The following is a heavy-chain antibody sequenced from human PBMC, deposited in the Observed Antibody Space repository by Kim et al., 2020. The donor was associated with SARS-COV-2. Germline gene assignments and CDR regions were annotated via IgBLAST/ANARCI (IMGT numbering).Heavy chain of an antibody. D-gene: IGHD3-10*01. CDR1: GYTFTGYY. V-gene: IGHV1-2*04. CDR2: INPNSGGT. Sequence: ASVKVSCKASGYTFTGYYMHWVRQAPGQGLEWMGWINPNSGGTNYAQKFQGWVTMTRDTSISTAYMELSRLRSDDTAVYYCAREGITMVRGVINYYYGMDVWGQGTTVTVSS. J-gene: IGHJ6*02. CDR3: AREGITMVRGVINYYYGMDV.